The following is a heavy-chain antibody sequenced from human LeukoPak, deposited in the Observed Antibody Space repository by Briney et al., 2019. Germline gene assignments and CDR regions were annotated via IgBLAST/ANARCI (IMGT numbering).Heavy chain of an antibody. CDR3: ARGSPDSSSYHYPDF. CDR1: GFTFSDHY. D-gene: IGHD3-22*01. V-gene: IGHV3-72*01. CDR2: IRHKARSYTT. J-gene: IGHJ4*02. Sequence: GSLRLSCAASGFTFSDHYMDWVRQAPGKGLEWVGRIRHKARSYTTEYAASVKGRFTVSRDDSKNSLYLHMNSLTVEDTALYYCARGSPDSSSYHYPDFWGQGTLVTVSS.